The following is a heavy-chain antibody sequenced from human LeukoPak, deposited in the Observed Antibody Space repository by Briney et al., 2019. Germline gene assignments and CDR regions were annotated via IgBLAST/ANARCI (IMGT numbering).Heavy chain of an antibody. CDR2: IIQDGGEK. V-gene: IGHV3-7*01. Sequence: QAGGSLRLSCAASGFTFSRFWMSWVRQAPGKGLEWVANIIQDGGEKFYLDSVKGRFTISRDNAKNSLSLQMNSLRDEDTAVSFYARAGSSGICHAADSWGQGPLVTVSS. CDR1: GFTFSRFW. D-gene: IGHD3-22*01. CDR3: ARAGSSGICHAADS. J-gene: IGHJ4*02.